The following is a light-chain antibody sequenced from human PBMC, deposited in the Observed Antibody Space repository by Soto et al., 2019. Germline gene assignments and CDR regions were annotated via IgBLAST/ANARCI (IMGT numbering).Light chain of an antibody. CDR1: QSISSY. V-gene: IGKV1-39*01. J-gene: IGKJ1*01. Sequence: DIQMTQSPSSLSASVGDRVTIPCRASQSISSYLNWYQQKPGKAPKLLIYAASSLQSGVPSRFSGSGSGTDFTLTISSLQPEDFATYYCQQSYSTAGTFGQGTKV. CDR2: AAS. CDR3: QQSYSTAGT.